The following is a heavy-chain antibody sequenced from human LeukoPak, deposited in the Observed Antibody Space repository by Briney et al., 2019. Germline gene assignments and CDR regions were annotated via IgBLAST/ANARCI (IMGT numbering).Heavy chain of an antibody. Sequence: GGSLRLSCAASGFTFSSNYMSWVRQAPGKGLEWVSVIYSGGSTYYADSVKGRFTISRHNSKNTLYLQMNSLRAEDTAVYYCARAPEWLIFDYWGQGTLVTVSS. J-gene: IGHJ4*02. CDR3: ARAPEWLIFDY. D-gene: IGHD6-19*01. CDR1: GFTFSSNY. V-gene: IGHV3-53*04. CDR2: IYSGGST.